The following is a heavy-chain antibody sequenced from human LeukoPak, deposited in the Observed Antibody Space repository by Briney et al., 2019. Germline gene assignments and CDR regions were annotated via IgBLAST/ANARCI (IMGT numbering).Heavy chain of an antibody. CDR2: TSSGSSWI. Sequence: GGSLGLSCAASEFTFSSYSMNWVRQAPGKGLEWVSSTSSGSSWIYYADSVRGRFTISRDNAKNLLYLQMNSLRVEDTAIYYCARDAGGRTQREGWFDPWGQGTLVTVSS. J-gene: IGHJ5*02. CDR1: EFTFSSYS. D-gene: IGHD1-1*01. CDR3: ARDAGGRTQREGWFDP. V-gene: IGHV3-21*06.